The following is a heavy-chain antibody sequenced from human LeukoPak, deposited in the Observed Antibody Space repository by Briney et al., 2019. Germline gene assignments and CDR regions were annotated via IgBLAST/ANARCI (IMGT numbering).Heavy chain of an antibody. CDR3: ARLGSSPDFDY. J-gene: IGHJ4*02. Sequence: GGSLRLSCAASGFTFSSYSMNWVRQAPGKGLEWVSYISSSSSTIYYADSVKGRFTISRDNAKNSLYLQMNSLRAEDTAVYYCARLGSSPDFDYWGQGTLVTVSS. D-gene: IGHD6-6*01. V-gene: IGHV3-48*01. CDR1: GFTFSSYS. CDR2: ISSSSSTI.